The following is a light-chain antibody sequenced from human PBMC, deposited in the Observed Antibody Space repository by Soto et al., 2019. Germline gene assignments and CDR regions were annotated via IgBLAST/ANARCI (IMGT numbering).Light chain of an antibody. V-gene: IGKV3-15*01. CDR2: DAS. J-gene: IGKJ5*01. Sequence: EIVLTQSPATLSLSPGERSTLSCRASQSVSSYLAWYQQKPGQAPRLLIYDASTRATGIPDRFSGGGSGTEFTLTISSLQSEDFVVYSCQQYNSWPPITFGQGTRLEIK. CDR3: QQYNSWPPIT. CDR1: QSVSSY.